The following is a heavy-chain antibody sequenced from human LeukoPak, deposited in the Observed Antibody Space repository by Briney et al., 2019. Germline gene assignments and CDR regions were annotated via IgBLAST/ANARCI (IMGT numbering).Heavy chain of an antibody. CDR2: IIPIFGTA. CDR1: AGTFSSYA. D-gene: IGHD6-13*01. V-gene: IGHV1-69*05. CDR3: ARAAAGKGDAFDI. J-gene: IGHJ3*02. Sequence: EASVKASCKASAGTFSSYAISWVRQAPGQGLEWMGGIIPIFGTANYAQKFQGRVTITTDESTSTAYMELSSLRSEDTAVYYCARAAAGKGDAFDIWGQGTMVTVSS.